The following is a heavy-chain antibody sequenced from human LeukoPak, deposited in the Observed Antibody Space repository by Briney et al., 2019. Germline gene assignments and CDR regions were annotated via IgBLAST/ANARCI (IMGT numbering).Heavy chain of an antibody. CDR2: ISGSGGST. V-gene: IGHV3-23*01. CDR3: ARDPGSTTPIYDYGGNSLDY. Sequence: PGGSLRLSCAASGFTFSSYGMSWVRQAPGKGLEWVSAISGSGGSTYYADSVKGRFTISRDNSKNTLYLQMNSLRAEDTAVYYCARDPGSTTPIYDYGGNSLDYWGQGTLVTVSS. J-gene: IGHJ4*02. CDR1: GFTFSSYG. D-gene: IGHD4-23*01.